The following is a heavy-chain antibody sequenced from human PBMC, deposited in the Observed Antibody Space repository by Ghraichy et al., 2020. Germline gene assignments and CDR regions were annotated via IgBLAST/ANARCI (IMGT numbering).Heavy chain of an antibody. V-gene: IGHV4-34*01. CDR3: ASRLRNYLRFLEG. J-gene: IGHJ4*02. CDR2: INHSGST. CDR1: GGSFSGYY. D-gene: IGHD3-3*01. Sequence: GSLRLSCAVYGGSFSGYYWSWIRQPPGKGLEWIGEINHSGSTNYNPSLKSRVTISVDTSKNQFSLKLSSVTAADTAVYYCASRLRNYLRFLEGWGQGTLVTVSS.